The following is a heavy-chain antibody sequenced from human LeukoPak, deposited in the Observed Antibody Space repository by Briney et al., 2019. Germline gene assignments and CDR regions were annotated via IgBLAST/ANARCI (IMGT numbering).Heavy chain of an antibody. V-gene: IGHV3-49*04. J-gene: IGHJ6*02. CDR2: IRSKAYGGTT. CDR1: GFTFGDYA. D-gene: IGHD2-2*02. CDR3: TRSLNVVVPAAIPDYYGMDV. Sequence: GRSLRLSCRASGFTFGDYAMSWVRQAPGKGLEWVGFIRSKAYGGTTEYAASVKGRFTISRDDSKSIAYLQMNSLKTEDTAVYYCTRSLNVVVPAAIPDYYGMDVWGQGTTVTVSS.